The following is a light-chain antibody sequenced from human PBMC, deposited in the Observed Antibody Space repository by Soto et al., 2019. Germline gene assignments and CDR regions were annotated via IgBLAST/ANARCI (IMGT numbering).Light chain of an antibody. CDR2: KSS. J-gene: IGKJ1*01. V-gene: IGKV1-5*03. CDR1: QDLDKW. Sequence: ILMSQSPSSLSASVGDRVTITCRASQDLDKWLAWYQQKPGKAPNLLIYKSSTLREGVPSRFSGFGSETEYIITFGFLQLDHCGTDYCQKNSSYWTF. CDR3: QKNSSYWT.